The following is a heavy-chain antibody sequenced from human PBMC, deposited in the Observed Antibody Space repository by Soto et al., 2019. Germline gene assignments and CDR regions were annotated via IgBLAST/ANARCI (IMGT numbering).Heavy chain of an antibody. CDR2: ISAYKGNT. CDR3: ARGGHVTVFDY. V-gene: IGHV1-18*01. D-gene: IGHD3-16*01. J-gene: IGHJ4*01. Sequence: RWPPQAHGQGLKWMGWISAYKGNTNYAQKLQGRVTMTTDTPTSTAYMELRSLRSDVTAVDYCARGGHVTVFDYWGHGTLDTVTS.